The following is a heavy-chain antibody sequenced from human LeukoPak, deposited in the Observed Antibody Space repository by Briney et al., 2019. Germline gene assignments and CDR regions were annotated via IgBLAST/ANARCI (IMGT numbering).Heavy chain of an antibody. D-gene: IGHD1-26*01. CDR3: ARDGYSGNYPLAFDI. CDR1: AGSISSYY. Sequence: WETLSLTCTVSAGSISSYYWSSIRQPPGKGLEWIGYIYYSGSTNYNPSLKSRVTISVDTSKNQFSLKLSSVTAADTAVYYCARDGYSGNYPLAFDIWGQGTMVTVST. J-gene: IGHJ3*02. CDR2: IYYSGST. V-gene: IGHV4-59*01.